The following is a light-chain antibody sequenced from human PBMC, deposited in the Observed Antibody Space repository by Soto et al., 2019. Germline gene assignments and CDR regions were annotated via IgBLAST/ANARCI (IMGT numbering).Light chain of an antibody. J-gene: IGKJ1*01. CDR1: QSISKS. V-gene: IGKV1-39*01. CDR2: AAS. CDR3: QHTYGTLTWP. Sequence: DIQMTQSPSSLSAFVGDRVTITCRASQSISKSLNWYQQRQGKAPRLLIYAASTLQSGVPSRFSGSGSGTEFTVTISSLQPEDFAYYYCQHTYGTLTWPFGQGTKVEIK.